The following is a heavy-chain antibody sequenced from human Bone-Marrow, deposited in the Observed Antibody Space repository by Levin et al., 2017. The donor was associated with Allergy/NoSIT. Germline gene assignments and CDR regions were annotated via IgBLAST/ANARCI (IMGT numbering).Heavy chain of an antibody. V-gene: IGHV3-74*01. CDR3: ARDSYRNNYYYGMDV. Sequence: GGSLRLSCAASELTFSSHWMHWVRQAPGKGLLWVSRINPDGSSTSYADSVKGRFTISRDNAKNTLYLHMNSLRADDTAVYYCARDSYRNNYYYGMDVWGQGTTVTVSS. J-gene: IGHJ6*02. CDR2: INPDGSST. D-gene: IGHD4-11*01. CDR1: ELTFSSHW.